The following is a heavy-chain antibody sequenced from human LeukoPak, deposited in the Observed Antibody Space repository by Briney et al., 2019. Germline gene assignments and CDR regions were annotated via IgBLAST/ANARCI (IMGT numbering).Heavy chain of an antibody. Sequence: ASVTVSCKASGYTFTSYDINWVRQAPGQGLEWMGWMNPNSGNTDYAQKFEGRVTMNRNTSISTAYMELSSLRSEDTAVYYCARALGPSWYWFDPWGQGTLVTVSS. D-gene: IGHD6-13*01. V-gene: IGHV1-8*01. J-gene: IGHJ5*02. CDR3: ARALGPSWYWFDP. CDR1: GYTFTSYD. CDR2: MNPNSGNT.